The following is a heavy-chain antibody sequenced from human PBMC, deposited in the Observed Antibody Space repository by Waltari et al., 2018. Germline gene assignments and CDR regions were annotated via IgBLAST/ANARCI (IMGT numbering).Heavy chain of an antibody. CDR1: GGSISRRSYY. D-gene: IGHD5-12*01. Sequence: QLQLQESGPGPVKPSATLSLTCTVSGGSISRRSYYWGWIRQSPVKGLEWIASIYFSGTTYYNPTLESRVTISGDTSKNQFSLKLSSVTAADTAVYYCARHWKRNGYRFDPWGQGTLVTVSS. CDR2: IYFSGTT. J-gene: IGHJ5*02. CDR3: ARHWKRNGYRFDP. V-gene: IGHV4-39*01.